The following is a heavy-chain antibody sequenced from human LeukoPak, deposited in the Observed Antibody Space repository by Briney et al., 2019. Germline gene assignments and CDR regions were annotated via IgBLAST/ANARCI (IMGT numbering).Heavy chain of an antibody. J-gene: IGHJ4*02. V-gene: IGHV3-7*01. CDR3: ARDPSTPVDTAMVEDY. D-gene: IGHD5-18*01. CDR2: IKQDGSEK. Sequence: GGSLRLSCAASGFALSSYWMSWVRQAPGKGLEWVSNIKQDGSEKYYVDSVKGRFTISRDNAKNSLYLQMNSLRAEDTAVYYCARDPSTPVDTAMVEDYWGQGTLVTVSS. CDR1: GFALSSYW.